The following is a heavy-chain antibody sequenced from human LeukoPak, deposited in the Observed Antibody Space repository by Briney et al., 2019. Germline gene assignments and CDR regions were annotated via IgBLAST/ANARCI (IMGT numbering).Heavy chain of an antibody. V-gene: IGHV3-33*01. CDR3: ARTYSSGWTGAFDI. J-gene: IGHJ3*02. CDR1: GFTFSSYG. D-gene: IGHD6-19*01. CDR2: IWYDGSNK. Sequence: GGSLGLSCAASGFTFSSYGMHWVRQAPGKGLEWVAVIWYDGSNKYYADSVKGRFTISRDNSKNTLYLQMNSLRAEDTAVYYCARTYSSGWTGAFDIWGQGTMVTVSS.